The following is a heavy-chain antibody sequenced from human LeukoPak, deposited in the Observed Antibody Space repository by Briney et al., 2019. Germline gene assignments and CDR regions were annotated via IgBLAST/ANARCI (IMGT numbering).Heavy chain of an antibody. Sequence: PSETLSLTCAVYGGSFSGYYWSWIRQPPGKGLEWIGEINHSGSTNYNPSLKSRVTISADTSKNQFSLKLSSVTAADTAVYYCAGGYSGYDYYFDYWGQGTLVTVSS. CDR3: AGGYSGYDYYFDY. CDR1: GGSFSGYY. D-gene: IGHD5-12*01. CDR2: INHSGST. V-gene: IGHV4-34*01. J-gene: IGHJ4*02.